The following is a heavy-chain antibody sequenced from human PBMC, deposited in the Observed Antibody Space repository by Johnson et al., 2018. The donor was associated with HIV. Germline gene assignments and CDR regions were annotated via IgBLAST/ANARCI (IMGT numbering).Heavy chain of an antibody. D-gene: IGHD3-22*01. CDR3: ARDPNYYDSAAFDI. CDR2: IKQDGSEK. V-gene: IGHV3-7*01. Sequence: EVQLLESGGGLVQPGGSLRLSCAASGFIISSYWMSWVRQAPGKGLEWVANIKQDGSEKYYVDSVKGRFTISRDNSKNTLYLQMNSLRAEDTAVYYCARDPNYYDSAAFDIWGQGTMVTVSS. J-gene: IGHJ3*02. CDR1: GFIISSYW.